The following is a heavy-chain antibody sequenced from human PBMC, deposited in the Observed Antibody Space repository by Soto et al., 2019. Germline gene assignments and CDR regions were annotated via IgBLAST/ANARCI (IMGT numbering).Heavy chain of an antibody. V-gene: IGHV3-30-3*01. Sequence: QVQLVESGGAVVQPGRSLRLSCAASGFTFSNHALKWVRQAPGKGLEWVAVISYDGGSQYYADSVKGRFTISRDKSNDTKYLQMHSLRMEDTAAYYSAVSHYTRMITPADYWGQGTLVTVSS. D-gene: IGHD3-16*01. CDR1: GFTFSNHA. CDR2: ISYDGGSQ. J-gene: IGHJ4*02. CDR3: AVSHYTRMITPADY.